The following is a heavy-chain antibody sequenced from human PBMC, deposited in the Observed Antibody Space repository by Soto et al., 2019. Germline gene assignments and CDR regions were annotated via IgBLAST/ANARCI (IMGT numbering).Heavy chain of an antibody. CDR2: ISYDGSNK. V-gene: IGHV3-30-3*01. J-gene: IGHJ6*02. CDR1: GFTFSSYA. CDR3: ARDGLLWFREIGYYYYYYGMDV. D-gene: IGHD3-10*01. Sequence: QVQLVESGGGVVQPGRSLRLSCAASGFTFSSYAMHWVRQAPGKGLEWVAVISYDGSNKYYADSVKGRFTISRDNSKNTLYLQMNSLRAEDTAVYYCARDGLLWFREIGYYYYYYGMDVWGQGTTVTVSS.